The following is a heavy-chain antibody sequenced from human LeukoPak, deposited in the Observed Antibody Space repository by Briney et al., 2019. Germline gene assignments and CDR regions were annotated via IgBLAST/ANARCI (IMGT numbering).Heavy chain of an antibody. V-gene: IGHV3-48*02. D-gene: IGHD4-17*01. CDR1: GFTFSSYS. J-gene: IGHJ4*02. CDR2: ISTSSSTI. Sequence: GGSLRLSCAASGFTFSSYSMNWVRQAPGKGLEWVSYISTSSSTIYYADSVKGRFTISRDNAKNSLYLQMNSLRDEDTAAYYCARDAAPSEYGDLYYFDYWGQGTLVTVSA. CDR3: ARDAAPSEYGDLYYFDY.